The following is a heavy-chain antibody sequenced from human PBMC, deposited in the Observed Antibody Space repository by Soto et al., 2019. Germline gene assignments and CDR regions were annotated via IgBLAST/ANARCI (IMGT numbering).Heavy chain of an antibody. Sequence: GGSLRLSCAASGFTFSSYGIHWVRQAPGKGLEWVAIISYDGSNRNYADSVKGRFTISRDNSKNTVFLQMNSLRPEDTAVYYCARSLGLEYYYGMDVWGQGTTVTVSS. CDR3: ARSLGLEYYYGMDV. J-gene: IGHJ6*02. D-gene: IGHD1-1*01. CDR2: ISYDGSNR. CDR1: GFTFSSYG. V-gene: IGHV3-30*03.